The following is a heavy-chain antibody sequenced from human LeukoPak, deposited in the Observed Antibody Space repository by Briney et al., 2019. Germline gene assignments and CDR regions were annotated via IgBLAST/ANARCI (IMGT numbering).Heavy chain of an antibody. V-gene: IGHV1-2*02. J-gene: IGHJ5*02. CDR1: GYTFTGHY. D-gene: IGHD3-3*01. CDR3: ARSYDFWSGPPFDP. CDR2: INTNCGGT. Sequence: ASVKVSCKASGYTFTGHYMHWVRQAPGQGLEWMGWINTNCGGTKYAQKFQGRVTLTRDTSISTAYMELSRLRCDDTAVYYCARSYDFWSGPPFDPWGQGTLVTVSS.